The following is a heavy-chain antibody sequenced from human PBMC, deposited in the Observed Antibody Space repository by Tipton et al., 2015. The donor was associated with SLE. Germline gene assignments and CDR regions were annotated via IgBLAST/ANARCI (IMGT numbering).Heavy chain of an antibody. CDR1: GFTFNTYA. Sequence: SLRLSCAASGFTFNTYAMSWVRQAPGKGLEWVSAISGGGSAYYPGSVQGRFTMSRDNSKNMVYLEMNSLRAEDTAMYYCAKDSGSSGYDLLDHWGQGTLVTVSS. J-gene: IGHJ4*02. D-gene: IGHD5-12*01. V-gene: IGHV3-23*01. CDR3: AKDSGSSGYDLLDH. CDR2: ISGGGSA.